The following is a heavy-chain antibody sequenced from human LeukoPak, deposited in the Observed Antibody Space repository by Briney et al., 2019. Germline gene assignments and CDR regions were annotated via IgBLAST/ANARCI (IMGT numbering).Heavy chain of an antibody. J-gene: IGHJ5*02. CDR3: AHRDLYSSSSNWFDP. D-gene: IGHD6-13*01. Sequence: SGPTLAKPTQTLTLTCTFSGFSLTTSGGGVGWVRQPSGKALEWLALISWNDDKRYSPSRKSRLTITKATSKNQVVLTLTHMDPVDTATYYCAHRDLYSSSSNWFDPWGQGTLVTVSS. CDR1: GFSLTTSGGG. V-gene: IGHV2-5*01. CDR2: ISWNDDK.